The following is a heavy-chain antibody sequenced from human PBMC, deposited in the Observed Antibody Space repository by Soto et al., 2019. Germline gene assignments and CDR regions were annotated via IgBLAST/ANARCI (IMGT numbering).Heavy chain of an antibody. CDR3: ARGMDSGYVIGIIDY. CDR2: ISSSSSYI. Sequence: PGGSLRLSCAASGFTFSSYSMNWVRQAPGKGLEWVSSISSSSSYIYYADSVKGRFTISRDNAKNSLYLQMNSLRAEDTAVYYCARGMDSGYVIGIIDYWGQGTLVTVSS. J-gene: IGHJ4*02. V-gene: IGHV3-21*01. D-gene: IGHD5-12*01. CDR1: GFTFSSYS.